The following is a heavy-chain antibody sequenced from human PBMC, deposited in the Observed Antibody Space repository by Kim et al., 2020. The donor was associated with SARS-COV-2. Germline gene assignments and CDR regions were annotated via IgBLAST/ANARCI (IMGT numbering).Heavy chain of an antibody. J-gene: IGHJ4*02. D-gene: IGHD3-10*01. CDR1: GGSFSGYY. CDR3: ASRRDYGSGSYGY. V-gene: IGHV4-34*01. Sequence: SETLSLTCAVYGGSFSGYYWSWIRQPPGKGLEWIGEINHSGSTNYNPSLKSRVTISVDTSKNQFSLKLSSVTAADTAVYYCASRRDYGSGSYGYWGQGTLVTVSS. CDR2: INHSGST.